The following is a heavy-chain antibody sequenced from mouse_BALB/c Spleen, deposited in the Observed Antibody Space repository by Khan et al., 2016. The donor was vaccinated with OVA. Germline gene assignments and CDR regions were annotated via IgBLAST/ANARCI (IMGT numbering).Heavy chain of an antibody. CDR2: INPHIGET. D-gene: IGHD1-1*01. J-gene: IGHJ2*01. CDR1: GYSFTGYF. CDR3: ARKNGSDLDY. Sequence: VQLKQSGPELVKPGASVKISCKASGYSFTGYFMNWVMQSHGKSLEWIGRINPHIGETFYNQKFKGKATLTVDESSSTAHMELRSLASEDSAVYYCARKNGSDLDYWGQGTTPTVSS. V-gene: IGHV1-20*02.